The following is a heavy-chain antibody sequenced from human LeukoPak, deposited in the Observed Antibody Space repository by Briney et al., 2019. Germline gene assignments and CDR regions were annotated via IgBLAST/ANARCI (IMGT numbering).Heavy chain of an antibody. V-gene: IGHV4-39*01. D-gene: IGHD4-17*01. J-gene: IGHJ5*02. CDR2: IHHSGSA. Sequence: SETLSLTCTVSGGXISSNDDYWGWIRQSPGKGLEWIGSIHHSGSAKHNPSLRSRVTISIDTSKNHFSLNLNSLTAADTALYYCARHDHSDFGDPNWFDPWGQGTLVTVSS. CDR1: GGXISSNDDY. CDR3: ARHDHSDFGDPNWFDP.